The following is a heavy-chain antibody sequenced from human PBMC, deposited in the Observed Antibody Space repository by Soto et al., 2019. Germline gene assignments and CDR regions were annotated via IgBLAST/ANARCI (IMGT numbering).Heavy chain of an antibody. Sequence: QVQLVQSGAEVKKPGASVKVSCKPSGYTFTTHGISWVRQVPGQGLEWMGWVRGDNGHTNYAQSLQGRGTMTTDTSTNTADMELRSLRSDDTAVYYCARDLGYCRSGTCYREWFDPWGQGTLVTVSS. CDR2: VRGDNGHT. CDR1: GYTFTTHG. CDR3: ARDLGYCRSGTCYREWFDP. V-gene: IGHV1-18*01. J-gene: IGHJ5*02. D-gene: IGHD2-15*01.